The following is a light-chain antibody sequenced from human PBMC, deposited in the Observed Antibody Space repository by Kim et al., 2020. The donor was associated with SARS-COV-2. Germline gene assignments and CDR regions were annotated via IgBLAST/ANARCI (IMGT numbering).Light chain of an antibody. Sequence: VLTQSPGTLSLSPGERATLSCRASQSVRSGYLAWYQQKPGQAHRLLIYDASSRATGIPDRFSGSGSGTDFTLTISRLEPEDFAVYYCQQYTGSPITFGQGTRLEIK. CDR3: QQYTGSPIT. J-gene: IGKJ5*01. CDR2: DAS. V-gene: IGKV3-20*01. CDR1: QSVRSGY.